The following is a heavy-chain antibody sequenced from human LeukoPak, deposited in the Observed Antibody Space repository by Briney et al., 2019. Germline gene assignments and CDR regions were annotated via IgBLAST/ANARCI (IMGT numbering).Heavy chain of an antibody. CDR2: IYHSGST. J-gene: IGHJ5*02. V-gene: IGHV4-30-2*01. CDR1: GGSISSGGYS. D-gene: IGHD6-13*01. CDR3: ARARVPIAAAGTGWFDP. Sequence: SRTLSLTCAVSGGSISSGGYSWSWIRQPPGKGLEWIGSIYHSGSTYYNPSLKSRVTISVDRSKNQFSLKLSPVTAADTAVYYCARARVPIAAAGTGWFDPWGQGTLVTVSS.